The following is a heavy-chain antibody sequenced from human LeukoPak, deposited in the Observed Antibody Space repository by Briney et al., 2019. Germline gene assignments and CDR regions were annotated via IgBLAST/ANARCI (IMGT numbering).Heavy chain of an antibody. J-gene: IGHJ6*03. Sequence: ASVKVSCKASGYTFTSYGISWVRQAPGQGLEWMGGIIPIFGTANYAQKFQGRVTITADESTSTAYMELSSLRSEDTAVYYCAREPRGYCSSTSCPYYYYYYMDVWGKGTTVTVSS. CDR1: GYTFTSYG. CDR2: IIPIFGTA. D-gene: IGHD2-2*01. V-gene: IGHV1-69*13. CDR3: AREPRGYCSSTSCPYYYYYYMDV.